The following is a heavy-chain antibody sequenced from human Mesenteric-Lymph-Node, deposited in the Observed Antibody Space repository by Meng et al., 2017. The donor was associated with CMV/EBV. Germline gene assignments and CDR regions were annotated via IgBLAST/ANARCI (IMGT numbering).Heavy chain of an antibody. CDR3: ARVLIFGNHVGFDY. CDR1: GGSLNSGGDY. J-gene: IGHJ4*02. Sequence: GGSLNSGGDYWSWIRQHPGKGLEWIGHIYYRGNTYYNPSLKSRLSISLDTSKSQFSLRLSSVTAADTAMYYCARVLIFGNHVGFDYWGQGTLVTVSS. D-gene: IGHD3-10*02. V-gene: IGHV4-31*02. CDR2: IYYRGNT.